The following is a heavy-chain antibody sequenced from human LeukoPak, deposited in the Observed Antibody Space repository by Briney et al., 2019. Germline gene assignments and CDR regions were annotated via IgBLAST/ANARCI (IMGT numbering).Heavy chain of an antibody. V-gene: IGHV3-23*01. CDR3: AKDLHLDRPGGIAVAGTHY. D-gene: IGHD6-19*01. CDR1: GFTFSSYA. CDR2: ISGSGGST. Sequence: GSLRLSCAASGFTFSSYAMSWVRQAPGKGLEWVSAISGSGGSTYYADSVKGRFTISRDNSKNTLYLQMNSLRAEDTAVYYCAKDLHLDRPGGIAVAGTHYWGQGTLVTVSS. J-gene: IGHJ4*02.